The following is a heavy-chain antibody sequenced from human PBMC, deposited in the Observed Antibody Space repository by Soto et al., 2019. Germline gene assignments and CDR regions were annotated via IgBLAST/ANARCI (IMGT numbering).Heavy chain of an antibody. CDR2: IIPIFGTA. CDR3: ASGARAGNPNPVDY. J-gene: IGHJ4*02. D-gene: IGHD2-15*01. CDR1: GGTFSSYA. V-gene: IGHV1-69*13. Sequence: ASVKVSCKASGGTFSSYAISWVRQAPGQGLEWMGGIIPIFGTANYAQKFQGRVTITADESTSTAYMERSSLRSEDTAVYYCASGARAGNPNPVDYWGQGTLVTVSS.